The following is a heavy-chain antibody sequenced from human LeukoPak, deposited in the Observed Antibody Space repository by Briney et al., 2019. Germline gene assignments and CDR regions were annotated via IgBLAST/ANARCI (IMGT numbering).Heavy chain of an antibody. D-gene: IGHD6-6*01. Sequence: ASVKVSCKASGYTFTGYYMHWVRQAPGQGLEWMGWINPNSGGTNYAQKFQGRVTMTRDTSISTAYMELSRLRSDDTAVYYCVRSSLLAARGDYWGQGTLVTVSS. CDR1: GYTFTGYY. CDR2: INPNSGGT. CDR3: VRSSLLAARGDY. V-gene: IGHV1-2*02. J-gene: IGHJ4*02.